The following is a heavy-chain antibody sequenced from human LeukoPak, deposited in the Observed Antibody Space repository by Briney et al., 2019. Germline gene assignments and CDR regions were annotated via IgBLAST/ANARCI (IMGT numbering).Heavy chain of an antibody. D-gene: IGHD6-13*01. V-gene: IGHV1-46*01. Sequence: ASVKVSCKASGYTFTSYYMHWVRQAPGQGLEWMGIINPSGGSTSYAQKFQGRVTMTRDMSTSTVYMELSSLRSEDTAAYYCARGVRIAAAGTPDFDYWGQGTLVTVSS. CDR1: GYTFTSYY. CDR3: ARGVRIAAAGTPDFDY. CDR2: INPSGGST. J-gene: IGHJ4*02.